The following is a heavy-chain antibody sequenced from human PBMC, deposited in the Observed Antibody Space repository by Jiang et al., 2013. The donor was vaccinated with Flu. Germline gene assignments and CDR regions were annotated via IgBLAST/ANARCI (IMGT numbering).Heavy chain of an antibody. J-gene: IGHJ4*01. CDR1: GFTFSSYS. Sequence: VQLLESGGGLVKPGGSLRLSCAASGFTFSSYSMNWVXQAPGKGLGVGSHPLRSSSSYIYYADSVKGRFTISRDNAKNTLYLQMNSLRAEDTAVYYCAKARVLRFLEWLLYFDYWG. CDR2: LRSSSSYI. D-gene: IGHD3-3*01. CDR3: AKARVLRFLEWLLYFDY. V-gene: IGHV3-21*04.